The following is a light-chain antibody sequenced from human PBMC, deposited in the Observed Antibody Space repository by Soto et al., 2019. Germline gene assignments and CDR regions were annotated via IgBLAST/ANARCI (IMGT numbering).Light chain of an antibody. CDR3: CSYAHTSRV. Sequence: QSVLTQPRSVSGSPGQSVTFSCTGTSGDIGAYNYVSWYQFHPGKAPKMIIYDVNKRPSGVPDRFSGSKSGNTASLTISWLQADDEADYYCCSYAHTSRVFGGGTQLTVL. V-gene: IGLV2-11*01. CDR2: DVN. CDR1: SGDIGAYNY. J-gene: IGLJ3*02.